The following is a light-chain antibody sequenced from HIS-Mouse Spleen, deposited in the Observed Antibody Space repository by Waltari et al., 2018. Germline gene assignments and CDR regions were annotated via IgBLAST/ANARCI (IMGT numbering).Light chain of an antibody. CDR3: QQLNSYPPT. V-gene: IGKV1-9*01. CDR1: QGISSY. J-gene: IGKJ1*01. Sequence: DIQLTQSPSFLSASVGDRVTITCRASQGISSYLAWYQQKPGKAPKLLIYAASTLQSGVPSRFSGSGSGTEFTLTISRLQPEDFATYYCQQLNSYPPTCGQGTKVEIK. CDR2: AAS.